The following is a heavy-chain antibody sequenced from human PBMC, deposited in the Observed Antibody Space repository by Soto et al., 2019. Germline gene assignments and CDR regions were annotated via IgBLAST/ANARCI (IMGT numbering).Heavy chain of an antibody. D-gene: IGHD6-6*01. CDR2: ISSSSSYI. CDR1: GFTFSSYS. J-gene: IGHJ5*02. CDR3: ARDPFEYSSSYWFDP. V-gene: IGHV3-21*01. Sequence: GGSLRLSCAASGFTFSSYSMNWVRQAPGKGLEWVSSISSSSSYIYYADSVKGRFTISRDNAKNSLYLQMNSLRAEDTAVYYCARDPFEYSSSYWFDPWGQGTLVTVS.